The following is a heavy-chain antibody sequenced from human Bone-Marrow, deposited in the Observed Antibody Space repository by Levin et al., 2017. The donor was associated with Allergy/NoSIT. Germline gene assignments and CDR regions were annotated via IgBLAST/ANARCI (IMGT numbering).Heavy chain of an antibody. V-gene: IGHV3-23*01. Sequence: SCAASGFTFSSYAMNWVRQAPGKGLEWVSCITASGGKTYYADSVKGRFTIARDNSKDTLFLQMNSLRADDTAVYYCAQIRGQWLVRSPFEYWGQGILVTVSS. CDR2: ITASGGKT. CDR3: AQIRGQWLVRSPFEY. J-gene: IGHJ4*02. CDR1: GFTFSSYA. D-gene: IGHD6-19*01.